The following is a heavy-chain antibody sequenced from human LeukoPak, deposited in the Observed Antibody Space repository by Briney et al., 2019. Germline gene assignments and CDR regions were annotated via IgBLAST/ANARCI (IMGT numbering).Heavy chain of an antibody. V-gene: IGHV3-48*01. J-gene: IGHJ4*02. CDR1: GFTFSRYS. Sequence: PGGSLRLSCAASGFTFSRYSMNWVRQAPGKGLEWVSYISTSSSTISYADSVKGRFTISRDNAKNSLYLQMNSLRAEDTAVYYCARIDYSSSDYWGQGTLVTVSS. CDR2: ISTSSSTI. CDR3: ARIDYSSSDY. D-gene: IGHD6-6*01.